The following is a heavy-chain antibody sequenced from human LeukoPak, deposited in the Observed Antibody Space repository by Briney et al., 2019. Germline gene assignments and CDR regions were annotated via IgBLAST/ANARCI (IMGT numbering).Heavy chain of an antibody. CDR3: ARGLAKAGTTY. Sequence: SETLSLTCAVHGGSFSGYYWSWIRQPPGKGLEWIGEINHSGSTNYNPSLKSRVTISVDTSKNQFSLKLSSVTAADTAVYYCARGLAKAGTTYWGQGTLVTVSS. J-gene: IGHJ4*02. V-gene: IGHV4-34*01. CDR1: GGSFSGYY. D-gene: IGHD1-7*01. CDR2: INHSGST.